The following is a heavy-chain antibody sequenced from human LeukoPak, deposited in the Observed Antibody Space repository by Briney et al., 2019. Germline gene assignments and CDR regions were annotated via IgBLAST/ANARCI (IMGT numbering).Heavy chain of an antibody. CDR3: ARDRSGSYQRGVDY. D-gene: IGHD1-26*01. CDR1: GFTFSSYS. Sequence: GGSLRLSCAASGFTFSSYSMNWVRQAPGKGLEWVSSISSSSSYIYYADSVKGRFTISRDNSKNTLYLQMNSLRAEDTAVYYCARDRSGSYQRGVDYWGQGTLVTVSS. CDR2: ISSSSSYI. J-gene: IGHJ4*02. V-gene: IGHV3-21*01.